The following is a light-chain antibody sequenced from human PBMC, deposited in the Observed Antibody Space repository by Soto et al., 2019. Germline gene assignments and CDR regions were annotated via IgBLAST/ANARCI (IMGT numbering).Light chain of an antibody. CDR2: AAS. Sequence: DIQMTQSPSTLSGSVGDRVTITCRASQTIGNYLNWYQQRPGKAPNLLISAASTLQSGVPSRFSGSGSGTDFTLTITSLQPEDFATYYCQQSYNTPRTFGQGTKV. V-gene: IGKV1-39*01. CDR1: QTIGNY. CDR3: QQSYNTPRT. J-gene: IGKJ1*01.